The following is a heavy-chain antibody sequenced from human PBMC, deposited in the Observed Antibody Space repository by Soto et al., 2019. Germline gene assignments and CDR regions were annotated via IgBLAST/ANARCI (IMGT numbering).Heavy chain of an antibody. Sequence: EVQLVESGGGLVQPGGSLRLSCAASGFTFSSYSMNWVRQAPGKGLEWVSSISSSSSYIYYADSVKGRFTISRDNAKNSLYLQMNSLRAEDTAVYYCARSPFLEWLTYFDYWGQGTLVTVSS. J-gene: IGHJ4*02. CDR3: ARSPFLEWLTYFDY. CDR2: ISSSSSYI. V-gene: IGHV3-21*01. CDR1: GFTFSSYS. D-gene: IGHD3-3*02.